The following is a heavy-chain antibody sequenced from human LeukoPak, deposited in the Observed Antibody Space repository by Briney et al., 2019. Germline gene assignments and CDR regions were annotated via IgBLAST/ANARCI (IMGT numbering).Heavy chain of an antibody. CDR2: ISYDGSNK. D-gene: IGHD3-22*01. CDR1: GFTFSSYA. Sequence: GRSLRLSCAASGFTFSSYAMHWVRQAPGKGLEWVAVISYDGSNKYYADSVKGRFTISRDNSKDTLYLQMNSLRAEDTAVYYCARERTYYYDSSGYPDAFDIWGQGIMVTVSS. J-gene: IGHJ3*02. CDR3: ARERTYYYDSSGYPDAFDI. V-gene: IGHV3-30-3*01.